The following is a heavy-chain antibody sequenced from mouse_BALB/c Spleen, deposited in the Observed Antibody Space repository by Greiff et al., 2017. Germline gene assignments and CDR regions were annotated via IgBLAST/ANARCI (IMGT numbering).Heavy chain of an antibody. Sequence: EVMLVESGGGLVKPGGSLKLSCAASGFTFSDYYMYWVRQTPEKRLEWVATISDGGSYTYYPDSVKGRFTISRDNAKNNLYLQMSSLKSEDTAMYYCARDGSCWFAYWGQGTLVTVSA. CDR2: ISDGGSYT. CDR1: GFTFSDYY. D-gene: IGHD1-1*01. V-gene: IGHV5-4*02. J-gene: IGHJ3*01. CDR3: ARDGSCWFAY.